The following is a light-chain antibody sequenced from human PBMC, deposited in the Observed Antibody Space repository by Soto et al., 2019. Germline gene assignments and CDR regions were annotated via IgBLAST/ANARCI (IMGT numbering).Light chain of an antibody. CDR3: MQALQTDYT. Sequence: DIVMTQSPISLPVTPGEPASISCRSSQSLLESDGYNYLDWYLQKPGQSPQLLIYLGSNRATGVPDRFSVSGSGTDFTLKISRVEAEDVGVYYCMQALQTDYTFGQGTKLEIK. CDR1: QSLLESDGYNY. J-gene: IGKJ2*01. CDR2: LGS. V-gene: IGKV2-28*01.